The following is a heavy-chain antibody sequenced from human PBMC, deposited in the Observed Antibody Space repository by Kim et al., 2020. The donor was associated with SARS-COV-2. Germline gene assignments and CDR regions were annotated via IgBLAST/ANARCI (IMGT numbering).Heavy chain of an antibody. CDR1: GFTFSSYW. CDR2: IKQDGNQK. V-gene: IGHV3-7*01. Sequence: GALRLSCAASGFTFSSYWMTWVRQAPGKGLEWVANIKQDGNQKYYVDSVKGRFTISRDNAKNSLYLQMNSLRAEDTAVDYCARDGGLYSSGKDAFDIWG. CDR3: ARDGGLYSSGKDAFDI. J-gene: IGHJ3*02. D-gene: IGHD6-19*01.